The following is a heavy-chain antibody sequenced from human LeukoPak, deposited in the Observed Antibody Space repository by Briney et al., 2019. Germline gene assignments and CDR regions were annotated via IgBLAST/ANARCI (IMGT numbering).Heavy chain of an antibody. J-gene: IGHJ4*02. CDR3: ARLTIDSGYHTYYFNY. D-gene: IGHD5-18*01. Sequence: AGESLKISWQGSGYSFTSYWIGWVRQMPGKGLEWMGIIYPGDSDTTYSPSFQGQVTISADKSITTAYLQWSSLQTSDTAMYYCARLTIDSGYHTYYFNYWGQGTLVTVSS. CDR2: IYPGDSDT. CDR1: GYSFTSYW. V-gene: IGHV5-51*01.